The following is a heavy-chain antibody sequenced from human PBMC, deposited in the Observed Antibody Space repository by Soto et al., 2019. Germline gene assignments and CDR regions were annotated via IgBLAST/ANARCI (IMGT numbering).Heavy chain of an antibody. Sequence: GGSLRLFCAASGFIFENFGMSWVRQAPGKGLEWISSISGSGFKKYYADSVKGRFTISRDNSKSTVYLELNNLSAEDTAVYHCAKNQGVELVPLATVDWFDPWGQGSVVTVSS. CDR1: GFIFENFG. CDR2: ISGSGFKK. D-gene: IGHD1-26*01. J-gene: IGHJ5*02. CDR3: AKNQGVELVPLATVDWFDP. V-gene: IGHV3-23*01.